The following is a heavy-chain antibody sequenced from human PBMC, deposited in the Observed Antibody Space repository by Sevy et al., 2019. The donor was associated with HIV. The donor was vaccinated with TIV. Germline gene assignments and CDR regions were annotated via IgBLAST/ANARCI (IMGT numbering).Heavy chain of an antibody. CDR1: GNTLSDLS. D-gene: IGHD3-16*01. CDR2: FDPEDGEP. V-gene: IGHV1-24*01. J-gene: IGHJ4*02. Sequence: ASVKVSCKVSGNTLSDLSMHWVRQSPGKEFELIGGFDPEDGEPIYARKFQGRVTVTEDTSTDTAYMELSSLRSEDTAVYYCASVGYYDSTAHKQDLGGYWGQGTLITVSS. CDR3: ASVGYYDSTAHKQDLGGY.